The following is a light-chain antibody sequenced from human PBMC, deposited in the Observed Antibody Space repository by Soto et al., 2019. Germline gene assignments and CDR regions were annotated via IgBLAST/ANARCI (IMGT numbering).Light chain of an antibody. V-gene: IGLV2-14*01. CDR2: EVS. CDR3: SSYTSSSIDYV. J-gene: IGLJ1*01. Sequence: QSALTQPASVSGSPGQSITISCTGTSSDVGGYNYVSWYQQHPGKAHKLMIYEVSNRPSGVSNRFSGSKSVNTASLTISGLQAEDEADYYCSSYTSSSIDYVFGTGTKVTVL. CDR1: SSDVGGYNY.